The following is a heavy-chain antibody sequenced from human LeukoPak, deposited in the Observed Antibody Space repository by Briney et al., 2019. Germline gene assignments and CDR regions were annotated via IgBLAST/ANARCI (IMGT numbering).Heavy chain of an antibody. J-gene: IGHJ4*02. V-gene: IGHV3-74*01. CDR1: GFTFSSYW. Sequence: GGSLRLSCAASGFTFSSYWMHWVRQAPGKGLVWVSRINSDGTLISYADSVKGRFTISRDNAKNTQYLQMNSLRAEDTAVYYCASSGITGTYLFYYWGQGTLVTVSS. CDR3: ASSGITGTYLFYY. CDR2: INSDGTLI. D-gene: IGHD1-20*01.